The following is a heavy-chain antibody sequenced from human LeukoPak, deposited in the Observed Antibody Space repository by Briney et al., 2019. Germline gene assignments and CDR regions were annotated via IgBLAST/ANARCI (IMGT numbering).Heavy chain of an antibody. J-gene: IGHJ4*02. CDR2: IYSSGST. V-gene: IGHV4-59*01. CDR3: ARGSAYGYVRLAEY. D-gene: IGHD3-10*02. Sequence: PSETLSLTCTVSGGCISSYYWNWIRQPPGKGLEWIGYIYSSGSTNYNPSLKSRVTISIDTSKNQFSLKLLSVTAADTAVYYCARGSAYGYVRLAEYWGQGTLVTVSS. CDR1: GGCISSYY.